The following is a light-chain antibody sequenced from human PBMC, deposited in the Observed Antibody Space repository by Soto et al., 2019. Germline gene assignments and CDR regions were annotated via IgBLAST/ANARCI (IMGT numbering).Light chain of an antibody. CDR3: QHYSLYSPWT. V-gene: IGKV1-5*03. J-gene: IGKJ1*01. CDR1: QTISSW. Sequence: DIQMTQSPSTLSGSVGDRFTITCRASQTISSWLAWYQQKPGKAPKLLIYKASTLKSGVPSRFSGSGSGTEFTLTISSLQPDDSATYYCQHYSLYSPWTFGQGTKVDIK. CDR2: KAS.